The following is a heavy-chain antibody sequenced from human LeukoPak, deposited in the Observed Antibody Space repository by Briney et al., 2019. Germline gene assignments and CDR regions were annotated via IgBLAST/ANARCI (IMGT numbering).Heavy chain of an antibody. CDR2: INPNSGGT. J-gene: IGHJ6*03. CDR3: ARDDSSSWYYYYMDV. V-gene: IGHV1-2*02. CDR1: GYTFTDYY. Sequence: ASVKVSCKASGYTFTDYYMHWVRQAPGQGLEWMGWINPNSGGTNYAQKFQGRVTMTRDTSISTAYMELSRLTSDDTAVYYCARDDSSSWYYYYMDVWGKGTTVTVSS. D-gene: IGHD6-13*01.